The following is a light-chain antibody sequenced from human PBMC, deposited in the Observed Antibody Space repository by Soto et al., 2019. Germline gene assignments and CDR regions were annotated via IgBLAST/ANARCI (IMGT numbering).Light chain of an antibody. V-gene: IGKV1-39*01. J-gene: IGKJ4*01. CDR1: QSIGRF. CDR3: QQSFTTPLT. Sequence: DIQMTQSPSSLSASLGDIVTITCRASQSIGRFLNWHQQKPGKAPNVLINVASTLRSGVPSRFSGSGSGTDFNLTINSLQPEDFATYFCQQSFTTPLTFGGGTKVDI. CDR2: VAS.